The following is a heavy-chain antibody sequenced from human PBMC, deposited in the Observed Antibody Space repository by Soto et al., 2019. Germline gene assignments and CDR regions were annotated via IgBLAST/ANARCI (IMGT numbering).Heavy chain of an antibody. J-gene: IGHJ4*02. CDR3: ARTTEDYTIDY. CDR2: ISSSSSTI. Sequence: GGSLRLSCAASGFTFSSYSMNWVRQAPGKGLEWVSYISSSSSTIYYADSVKGRFTISRDNAKNSLYLQMNSLRAEDTAVYYCARTTEDYTIDYWGQGTLVTVSS. V-gene: IGHV3-48*01. D-gene: IGHD4-4*01. CDR1: GFTFSSYS.